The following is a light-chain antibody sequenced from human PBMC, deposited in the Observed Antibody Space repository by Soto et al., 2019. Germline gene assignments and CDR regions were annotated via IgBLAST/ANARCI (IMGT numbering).Light chain of an antibody. V-gene: IGKV3-15*01. CDR3: QQYHNCSKT. CDR2: DAS. CDR1: QSVSSK. J-gene: IGKJ5*01. Sequence: IVMTQTQATQSLSPGATSTLSSRASQSVSSKLAWHQQKPGQAPRILMYDASSMATGISARFSGSGSGTEFTLTISSLQSDDFAAYYCQQYHNCSKTFGQGTRLEIK.